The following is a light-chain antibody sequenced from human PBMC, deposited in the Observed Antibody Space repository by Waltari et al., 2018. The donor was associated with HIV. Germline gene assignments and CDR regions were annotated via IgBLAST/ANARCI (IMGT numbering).Light chain of an antibody. Sequence: QSALTQPASVSGSPGQSITISCTGTTSDIGGYNYVSWYQRHPDKAPKLIIFGVSKRAAGISSCFSGSKSGNTASLTISGLQAEDEADYYCCSYTKLTTHYVLFGGGTKLTVL. CDR1: TSDIGGYNY. V-gene: IGLV2-14*03. CDR3: CSYTKLTTHYVL. J-gene: IGLJ3*02. CDR2: GVS.